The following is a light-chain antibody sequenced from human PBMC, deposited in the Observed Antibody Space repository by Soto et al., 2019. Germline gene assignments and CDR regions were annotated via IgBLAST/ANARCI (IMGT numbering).Light chain of an antibody. CDR1: QSVSSSY. Sequence: LTQSPGTLSLSPGERATLFCRASQSVSSSYLAWYQQKPGQAPRLLIYGASSRATGIPDRFSGSGSGTDFTLTISRLEPEDFAVYYCQQYGSSPTFGQGTRLRL. J-gene: IGKJ5*01. CDR3: QQYGSSPT. V-gene: IGKV3-20*01. CDR2: GAS.